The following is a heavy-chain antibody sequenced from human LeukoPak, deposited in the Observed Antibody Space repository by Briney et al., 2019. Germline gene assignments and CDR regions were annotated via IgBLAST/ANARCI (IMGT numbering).Heavy chain of an antibody. D-gene: IGHD6-19*01. CDR3: AKARGVAGMYYFDN. Sequence: GGSLRLSCAASGFTVSSNYMSWVRQTPGKGLEWVSVITGTGSITYYADSVKGRFTISRDNTKNTVHLQMSSLRVEDTAVYYCAKARGVAGMYYFDNWGQGTLVTVTS. V-gene: IGHV3-23*01. J-gene: IGHJ4*02. CDR2: ITGTGSIT. CDR1: GFTVSSNY.